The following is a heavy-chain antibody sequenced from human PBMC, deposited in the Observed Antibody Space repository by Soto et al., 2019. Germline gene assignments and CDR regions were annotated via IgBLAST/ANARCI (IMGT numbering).Heavy chain of an antibody. V-gene: IGHV3-7*03. CDR2: INQDGGVT. Sequence: GSLRLSCVASGFTFISSFMGWIRQAPGKGLEWVANINQDGGVTYYVDSVEGRFTISRDNTKDSLYLQMNSLRGEDTAIYYCARCYRGSGRYFFDYWGQGTPVTVSS. CDR1: GFTFISSF. D-gene: IGHD6-19*01. J-gene: IGHJ4*02. CDR3: ARCYRGSGRYFFDY.